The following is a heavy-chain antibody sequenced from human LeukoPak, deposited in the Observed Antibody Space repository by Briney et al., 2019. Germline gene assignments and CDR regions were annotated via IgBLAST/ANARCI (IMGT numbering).Heavy chain of an antibody. D-gene: IGHD1-14*01. V-gene: IGHV4-59*11. CDR2: ISYIGST. CDR3: ARDQISINALDM. CDR1: GPSISGHY. Sequence: SETLSLTCNVSGPSISGHYLTWIRQPPGEGLEWIGSISYIGSTNYNPSLKSRVTISVDTSNNEFSLKLRSVTAANTAVYYCARDQISINALDMWGQGTMVTVSS. J-gene: IGHJ3*02.